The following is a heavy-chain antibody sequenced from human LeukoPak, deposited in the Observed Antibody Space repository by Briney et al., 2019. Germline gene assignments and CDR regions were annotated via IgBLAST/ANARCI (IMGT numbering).Heavy chain of an antibody. CDR1: GGSISSSSYY. V-gene: IGHV4-39*01. J-gene: IGHJ4*02. D-gene: IGHD3-10*01. Sequence: SETLSLTCTVSGGSISSSSYYWGWIRQPPGKGLEWIGSIYYSGSTYYNPSLKSRVTISVDTSKNQFSLKLSSVTAADTAVYYCARRPSGDYWGQGTLVTVSS. CDR3: ARRPSGDY. CDR2: IYYSGST.